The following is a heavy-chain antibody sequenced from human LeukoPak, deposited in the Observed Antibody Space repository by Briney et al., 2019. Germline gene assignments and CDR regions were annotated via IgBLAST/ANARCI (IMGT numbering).Heavy chain of an antibody. J-gene: IGHJ5*02. CDR2: IKSKTNGQTT. D-gene: IGHD1-1*01. Sequence: RSGRSQRPSCAASGFTFSIAWMSWVSQAPGKGREWVGRIKSKTNGQTTYYAAPVKCTFTISTDDSKNTLYMQMNSLKTADTAVYYCTTDLRDWNDDWFDPWGQGTLVTVSS. V-gene: IGHV3-15*01. CDR3: TTDLRDWNDDWFDP. CDR1: GFTFSIAW.